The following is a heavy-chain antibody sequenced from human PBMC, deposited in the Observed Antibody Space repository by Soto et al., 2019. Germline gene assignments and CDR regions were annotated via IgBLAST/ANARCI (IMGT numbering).Heavy chain of an antibody. J-gene: IGHJ5*02. Sequence: SETLSLTCAVSGGSISSSNWWSWVRQPPGKGLEWIGYIYYSGSTYYNPSLKSRVTISVGTSKNQFSLKLSSVTAADTAVYYCARSVFPWGQGTLVTVSS. CDR1: GGSISSSNW. V-gene: IGHV4-4*02. CDR2: IYYSGST. CDR3: ARSVFP.